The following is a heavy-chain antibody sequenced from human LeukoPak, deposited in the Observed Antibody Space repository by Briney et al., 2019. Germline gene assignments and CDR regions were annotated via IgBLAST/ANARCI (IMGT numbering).Heavy chain of an antibody. CDR3: ARDSSGSYDH. J-gene: IGHJ1*01. Sequence: ASVKVSCKASGYSFTSYYMQWLRQAPGQGLEWMGIIDPSGGSTGYAPKFQGRVIMTRDTSTSTVYMDLSSLRSEDTDVYYCARDSSGSYDHWGQGTLVTVYS. CDR1: GYSFTSYY. D-gene: IGHD1-26*01. V-gene: IGHV1-46*01. CDR2: IDPSGGST.